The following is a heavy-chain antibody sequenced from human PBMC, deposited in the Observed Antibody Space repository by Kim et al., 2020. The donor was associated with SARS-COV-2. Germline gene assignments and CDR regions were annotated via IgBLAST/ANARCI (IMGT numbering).Heavy chain of an antibody. Sequence: STYYNPSLKSRVTISVDTSKNQFSLKLSSVTAADTAVYYCAREISLNFDYWGQGTLVTVSS. J-gene: IGHJ4*02. V-gene: IGHV4-31*02. CDR2: ST. D-gene: IGHD3-16*01. CDR3: AREISLNFDY.